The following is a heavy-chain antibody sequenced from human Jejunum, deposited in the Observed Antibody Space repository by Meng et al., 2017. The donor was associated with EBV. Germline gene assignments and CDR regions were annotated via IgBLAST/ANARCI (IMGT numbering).Heavy chain of an antibody. CDR3: AGNGYYALEY. CDR1: GGSISGNDW. V-gene: IGHV4-4*02. D-gene: IGHD3-22*01. Sequence: VRLRRPDPELKKPWGTLPSPCVVSGGSISGNDWWSWVRQPPGKGLEWLGEIYHGGGTNYNPSLESRVTISVDKSKNQFSLKLNSVTVADTAVYYCAGNGYYALEYWGPGILVTVSS. J-gene: IGHJ4*02. CDR2: IYHGGGT.